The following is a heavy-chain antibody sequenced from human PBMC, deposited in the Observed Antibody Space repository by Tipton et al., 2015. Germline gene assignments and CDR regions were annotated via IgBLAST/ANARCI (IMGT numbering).Heavy chain of an antibody. Sequence: TLSLTCAVYGGSFSGYYWSWIRQTPGEGLEWIGEINDSGSTNYNPSLKTRVTISGDTSKNQFSLELNSVTAADTAVYYCARSLFPETAGLENWFDPWGQGTLVTVSS. J-gene: IGHJ5*02. CDR1: GGSFSGYY. CDR2: INDSGST. V-gene: IGHV4-34*01. D-gene: IGHD6-13*01. CDR3: ARSLFPETAGLENWFDP.